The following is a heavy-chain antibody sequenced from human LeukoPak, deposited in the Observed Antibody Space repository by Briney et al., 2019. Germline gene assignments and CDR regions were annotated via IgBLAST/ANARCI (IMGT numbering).Heavy chain of an antibody. J-gene: IGHJ4*02. Sequence: GGSLRLSCAASGFTFSSYGMHWVRQAPGKGLEWVAVIWYDGSNKYYADSVKGRFTISRDNSKNTLYLQMNSLRAEDTAVYYCAKEGQQLVKRSGRVYFDYWGQGTLVTVSS. CDR1: GFTFSSYG. V-gene: IGHV3-33*06. D-gene: IGHD6-13*01. CDR2: IWYDGSNK. CDR3: AKEGQQLVKRSGRVYFDY.